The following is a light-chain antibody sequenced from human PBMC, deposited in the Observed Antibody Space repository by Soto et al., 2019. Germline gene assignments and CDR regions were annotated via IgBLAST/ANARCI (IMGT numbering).Light chain of an antibody. J-gene: IGLJ1*01. CDR1: SSDVGGYNY. V-gene: IGLV2-14*03. CDR2: DVS. CDR3: CSYTSSSTPWV. Sequence: QSALTQPASVSGCPGQSITISCTGTSSDVGGYNYVSWYQQHPGKAPKLMIYDVSDRPSGISNRFSASKSGNTASLTISGLQAEDEADYYCCSYTSSSTPWVFGTGTKVTVL.